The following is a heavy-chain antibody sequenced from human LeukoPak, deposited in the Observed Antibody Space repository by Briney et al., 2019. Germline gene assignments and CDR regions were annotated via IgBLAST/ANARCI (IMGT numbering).Heavy chain of an antibody. CDR3: ARDLPNWNYVLLDY. CDR1: GGAFSSYA. J-gene: IGHJ4*02. V-gene: IGHV1-69*05. CDR2: IIPIFGTA. Sequence: SVKVSCKASGGAFSSYAISWLRQAPGQGLEWMGRIIPIFGTANYAQKFQGRVTITTDESTSTAYMELSSLRSEDTAVYYCARDLPNWNYVLLDYWGQGTLVTVSS. D-gene: IGHD1-7*01.